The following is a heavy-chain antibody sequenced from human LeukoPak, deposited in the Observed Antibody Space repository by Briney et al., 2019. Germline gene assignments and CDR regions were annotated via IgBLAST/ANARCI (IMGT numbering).Heavy chain of an antibody. D-gene: IGHD3-3*01. CDR1: GLAFSSYA. CDR2: ISVASNT. CDR3: ADYGVSGVRNNFY. J-gene: IGHJ4*02. Sequence: GGSLRLSCAASGLAFSSYAMSWVRQAPGKGLEWVSTISVASNTFYADSVKGRFTISRDNSRNTVYLQMTSLRADDTAVHYCADYGVSGVRNNFYWGQGTLVTVSS. V-gene: IGHV3-23*01.